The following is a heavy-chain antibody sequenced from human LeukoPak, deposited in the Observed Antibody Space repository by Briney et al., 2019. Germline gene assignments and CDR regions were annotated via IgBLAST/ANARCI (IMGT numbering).Heavy chain of an antibody. D-gene: IGHD6-19*01. J-gene: IGHJ4*02. V-gene: IGHV4-59*01. CDR1: SGSISSYY. Sequence: SETLSLTCTVSSGSISSYYWSWIRQPPGKGLEWIGYIYYSGSTNYNPSLKSRVTISVDTSKNQFSLKLSSVTAADTAVYYCARGGDSSWIDYWGQGTLVTVSS. CDR2: IYYSGST. CDR3: ARGGDSSWIDY.